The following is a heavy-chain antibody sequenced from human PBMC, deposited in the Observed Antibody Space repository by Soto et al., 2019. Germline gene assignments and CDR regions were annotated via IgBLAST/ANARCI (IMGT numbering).Heavy chain of an antibody. CDR2: ISAYNGNT. V-gene: IGHV1-18*01. CDR3: AREDRYYYDSSGYYSYFDY. CDR1: GYTFTSYG. Sequence: ASVKVSCKASGYTFTSYGISWVRQAPGQGLEWMGWISAYNGNTNYAQKLQGRVTMTTDTSTSTAYMELRSLRSDDTAVYYCAREDRYYYDSSGYYSYFDYWGQGTLVTVS. D-gene: IGHD3-22*01. J-gene: IGHJ4*02.